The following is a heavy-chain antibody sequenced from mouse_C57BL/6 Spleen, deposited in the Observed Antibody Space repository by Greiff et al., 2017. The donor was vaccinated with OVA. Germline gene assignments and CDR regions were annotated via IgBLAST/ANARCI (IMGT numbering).Heavy chain of an antibody. D-gene: IGHD2-4*01. CDR3: ARQAYDYDSYAMDY. V-gene: IGHV5-15*04. Sequence: EVKVEESGGGLVQPGGSLKLSCAASGFTFSDYGMAWVRQAPRKGPEWVAFISNLAYSIYYADTVTGRFTISRENAKNTLYLEMSSLRSEDTAMYYCARQAYDYDSYAMDYWGQGTSVTVSS. CDR1: GFTFSDYG. CDR2: ISNLAYSI. J-gene: IGHJ4*01.